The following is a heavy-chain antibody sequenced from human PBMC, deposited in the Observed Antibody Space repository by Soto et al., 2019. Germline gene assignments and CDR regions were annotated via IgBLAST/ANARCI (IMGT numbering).Heavy chain of an antibody. CDR1: RGSISTGGYY. CDR3: ARDRLRCPKYYYYGMEV. Sequence: SETLSLTCTVSRGSISTGGYYWSWFRQHPGKGLQWIGYIYYSGRTYYIPSLKSRVTISVDTSKNLFSLKLSSVTAADTAAYYCARDRLRCPKYYYYGMEVLRQGTTVAVS. J-gene: IGHJ6*02. CDR2: IYYSGRT. V-gene: IGHV4-31*03. D-gene: IGHD3-16*01.